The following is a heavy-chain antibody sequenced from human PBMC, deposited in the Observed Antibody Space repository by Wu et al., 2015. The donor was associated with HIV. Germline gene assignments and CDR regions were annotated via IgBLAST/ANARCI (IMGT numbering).Heavy chain of an antibody. Sequence: QVQLVQSGTEMKKSGASVKVSCKTSGYTFTAYYIHWVRQAPGRGLEWMGWVNPANGDTNFAQAFQTRATVTSDTSTNTVNLIMAGLQSNDTATYFCARDWQFQVSFGDFYMDIWGNGTNGHRL. CDR3: ARDWQFQVSFGDFYMDI. CDR2: VNPANGDT. CDR1: GYTFTAYY. V-gene: IGHV1-2*02. J-gene: IGHJ6*03. D-gene: IGHD3-3*01.